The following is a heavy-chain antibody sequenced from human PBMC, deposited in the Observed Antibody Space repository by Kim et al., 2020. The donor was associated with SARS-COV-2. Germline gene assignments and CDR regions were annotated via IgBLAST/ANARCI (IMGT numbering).Heavy chain of an antibody. D-gene: IGHD6-19*01. J-gene: IGHJ4*02. Sequence: DSVRGRFTISRDNSKNTLYLQMNSLRAEDTAVYYGARDVRRQWLEYYFDYWGQGTLVTVSS. V-gene: IGHV3-30*07. CDR3: ARDVRRQWLEYYFDY.